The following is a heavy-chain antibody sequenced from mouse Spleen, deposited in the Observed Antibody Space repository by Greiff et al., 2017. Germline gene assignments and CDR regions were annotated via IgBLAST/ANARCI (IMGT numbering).Heavy chain of an antibody. V-gene: IGHV2-4*01. CDR1: GFSLTSYG. CDR2: IWSGGST. Sequence: VQLKQSGPGLVQPSQSLSITCTVSGFSLTSYGVHWVRQPPGKGLEWLGVIWSGGSTDYNAAFISRLSISKDNSKSQVFFKMNSLQADDTAIYYCAKGTYYSNYWYFDVWGTGTTVTVSS. CDR3: AKGTYYSNYWYFDV. D-gene: IGHD2-5*01. J-gene: IGHJ1*03.